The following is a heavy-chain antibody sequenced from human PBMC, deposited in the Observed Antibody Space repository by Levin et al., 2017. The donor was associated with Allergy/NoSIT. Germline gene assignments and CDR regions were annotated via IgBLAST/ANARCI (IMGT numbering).Heavy chain of an antibody. V-gene: IGHV4-59*08. CDR1: GGSISSYY. CDR2: IYYSGST. D-gene: IGHD3-16*01. J-gene: IGHJ4*02. Sequence: SETLSLTCTVSGGSISSYYWSWIRQPPGKGLEWIGYIYYSGSTNYNPSLKSRVTISVDTSKNQFSLKLSSVTAADTAVYYCARHWGKVPLVDYWGQGTLVTVSS. CDR3: ARHWGKVPLVDY.